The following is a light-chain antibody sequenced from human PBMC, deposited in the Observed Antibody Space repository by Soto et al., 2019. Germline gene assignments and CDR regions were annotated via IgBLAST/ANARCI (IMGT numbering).Light chain of an antibody. CDR3: QQYGSSPPT. V-gene: IGKV3-20*01. CDR2: GAS. Sequence: EIVLTQSPGTLSLSPGERATLSCRASQSVSSSYLAWYQQKPGQAPRHLIYGASNGAAGFPDRFSGSGSGTDFTLTISRLEPEDFAVYYCQQYGSSPPTFGQGTKVEIK. J-gene: IGKJ1*01. CDR1: QSVSSSY.